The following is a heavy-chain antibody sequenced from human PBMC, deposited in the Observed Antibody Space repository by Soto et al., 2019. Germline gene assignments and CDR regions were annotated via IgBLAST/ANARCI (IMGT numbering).Heavy chain of an antibody. CDR2: INHSGGT. CDR3: ARLGGVAARTFDY. J-gene: IGHJ4*02. V-gene: IGHV4-34*01. Sequence: SETLSLTCAVYGGSFSAYYWSWIRQPPGKGLEWIGEINHSGGTSYNPSLKSRVTISVDTSKSQFSLKLTSVTAADTAVYYCARLGGVAARTFDYWGQGSQVTVSS. CDR1: GGSFSAYY. D-gene: IGHD6-6*01.